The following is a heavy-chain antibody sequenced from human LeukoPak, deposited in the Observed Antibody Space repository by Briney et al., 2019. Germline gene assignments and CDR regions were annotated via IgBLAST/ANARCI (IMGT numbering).Heavy chain of an antibody. J-gene: IGHJ4*02. CDR3: ARDKTGTRDFDY. Sequence: ASMKVSCKASGYTFTSYDINWVRQATGQGLEWMGWMNPNSGNTGYAQKFQGRVTITRNTSISTAYMELSSLRSEDTAVYYCARDKTGTRDFDYWGQGTLVTVSS. CDR2: MNPNSGNT. V-gene: IGHV1-8*03. D-gene: IGHD1-1*01. CDR1: GYTFTSYD.